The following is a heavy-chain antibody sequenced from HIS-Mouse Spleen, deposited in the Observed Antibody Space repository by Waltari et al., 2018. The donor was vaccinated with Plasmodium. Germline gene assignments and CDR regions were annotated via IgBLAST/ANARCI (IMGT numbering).Heavy chain of an antibody. Sequence: QVQLVQSGAEVKKPGASVKVSCKASGYTFTGYYMHWVRQAPGQGREWMGWINPNSGGTNYEQKFQGRVTMTRDTSISTAYMELSRLRSDDTAVYYCARDLAAAGHFDYWGQGTLVTVSS. CDR1: GYTFTGYY. V-gene: IGHV1-2*02. D-gene: IGHD6-13*01. CDR3: ARDLAAAGHFDY. CDR2: INPNSGGT. J-gene: IGHJ4*02.